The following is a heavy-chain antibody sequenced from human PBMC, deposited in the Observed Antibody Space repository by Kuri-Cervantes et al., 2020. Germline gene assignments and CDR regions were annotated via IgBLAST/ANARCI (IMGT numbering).Heavy chain of an antibody. V-gene: IGHV4-34*01. CDR1: GGSLSGYY. CDR2: INHSGSS. Sequence: SQTLSLTCAVYGGSLSGYYWSWIRQPPGKGLEWIGEINHSGSSIYNPSLKSRVTVSIDTSKNQFSLTLTSVTAADTALYYCARVPIVVVVAAPRHYYMDVWGKGTTVTVSS. CDR3: ARVPIVVVVAAPRHYYMDV. J-gene: IGHJ6*03. D-gene: IGHD2-15*01.